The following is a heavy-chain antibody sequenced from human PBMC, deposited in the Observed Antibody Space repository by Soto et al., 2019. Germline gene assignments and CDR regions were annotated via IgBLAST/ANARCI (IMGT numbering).Heavy chain of an antibody. J-gene: IGHJ4*02. CDR1: GYTFTSSY. D-gene: IGHD2-15*01. V-gene: IGHV1-46*01. CDR3: ATLGVMVVAPTFFDY. Sequence: SVKVSCKASGYTFTSSYMHWVRQAPGQGLEWMGIINPSGDSTSYAQKFQGRVTMTRDTSTSTVYMELSSLRSEDTAVYYCATLGVMVVAPTFFDYWGQGTLVTVSS. CDR2: INPSGDST.